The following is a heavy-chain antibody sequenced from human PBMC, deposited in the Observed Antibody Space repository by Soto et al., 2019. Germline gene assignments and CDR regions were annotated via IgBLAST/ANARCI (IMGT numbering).Heavy chain of an antibody. V-gene: IGHV1-2*04. J-gene: IGHJ4*02. CDR1: GYTFTGYY. D-gene: IGHD3-10*01. CDR3: ARGLLWFGEFNGFDY. Sequence: GASVKVSCKASGYTFTGYYMHWVRQAPGQGLEWMGWINPNSGGTNYAQKFQGWVTMTRDTSISTAYMELSRLRSDDTAVYYCARGLLWFGEFNGFDYWGQGTLVTVSS. CDR2: INPNSGGT.